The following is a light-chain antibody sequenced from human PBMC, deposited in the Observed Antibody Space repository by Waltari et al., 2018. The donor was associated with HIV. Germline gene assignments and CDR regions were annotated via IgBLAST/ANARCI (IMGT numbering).Light chain of an antibody. V-gene: IGKV1-5*03. J-gene: IGKJ1*01. CDR3: QQYNSYPLT. CDR1: HSVRSS. Sequence: DIQMSQSPSTLSASVGDRVSITCRASHSVRSSLAWYQQTPGKAPKLLIYRASILESGVPSRFSGSGSGTEFTLTISSLQPDDFATYYCQQYNSYPLTFGQGTKVEIK. CDR2: RAS.